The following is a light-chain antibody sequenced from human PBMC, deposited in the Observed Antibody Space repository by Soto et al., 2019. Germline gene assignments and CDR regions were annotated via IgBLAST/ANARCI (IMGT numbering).Light chain of an antibody. V-gene: IGLV1-40*01. CDR3: QSFDSGLSVVV. J-gene: IGLJ2*01. CDR1: SSNIGAGYA. CDR2: DNN. Sequence: QLVLTQPPLVSGAPGQRITISCTGSSSNIGAGYAVHWYQHLPGTAPKLLIFDNNNRPSGVPDRFSGSKSGTSASLAITGLQAEDEADYYCQSFDSGLSVVVFGGGTKLTVL.